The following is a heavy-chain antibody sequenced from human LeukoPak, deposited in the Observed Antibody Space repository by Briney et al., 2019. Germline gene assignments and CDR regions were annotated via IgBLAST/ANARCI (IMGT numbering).Heavy chain of an antibody. CDR2: INPSGGST. J-gene: IGHJ4*02. CDR3: ARDALERGVTSPSVFDY. Sequence: ASVKVSCKASGYTFTSYYMHWVRQAPGQGLEWMGIINPSGGSTSYAQKFQGRVTMTRDTSTSTVYMELSSLRSEDTAVYYCARDALERGVTSPSVFDYWGQGTLVTVSS. CDR1: GYTFTSYY. D-gene: IGHD3-10*01. V-gene: IGHV1-46*01.